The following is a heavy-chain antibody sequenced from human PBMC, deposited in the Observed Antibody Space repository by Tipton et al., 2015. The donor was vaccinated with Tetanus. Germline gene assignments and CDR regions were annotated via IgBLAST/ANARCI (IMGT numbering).Heavy chain of an antibody. V-gene: IGHV4-30-4*01. CDR1: GDSISSGDFY. Sequence: TLSLTCTVSGDSISSGDFYWTWIRQAPGQGLEWIGYIYNNGNTYCNPSLLGRITISLDTSKNQFSLSLNSLTAADTAVYSCARERILPGYFRIFDSWGQGALVTVSS. J-gene: IGHJ4*02. CDR3: ARERILPGYFRIFDS. D-gene: IGHD3-9*01. CDR2: IYNNGNT.